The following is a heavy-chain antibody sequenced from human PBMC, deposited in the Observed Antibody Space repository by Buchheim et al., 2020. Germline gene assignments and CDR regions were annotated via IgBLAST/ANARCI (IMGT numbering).Heavy chain of an antibody. J-gene: IGHJ5*02. CDR3: ARIRIFGVVRGRGMIDP. CDR2: INTNTGNP. Sequence: QVQLVQSGPEVKPPGSSVRVSCKASGGAFSSFTISWVRQAPGQGLEWMGWINTNTGNPTYAQGFTGRFVFSLDTSVSTAYLQISSLKAEDTAVYYCARIRIFGVVRGRGMIDPWGQGTL. D-gene: IGHD3-3*01. V-gene: IGHV7-4-1*02. CDR1: GGAFSSFT.